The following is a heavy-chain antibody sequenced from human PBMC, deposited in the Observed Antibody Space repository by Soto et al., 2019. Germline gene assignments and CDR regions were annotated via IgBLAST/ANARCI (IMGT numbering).Heavy chain of an antibody. CDR1: GSSTSSYY. CDR2: IYHSGTT. D-gene: IGHD3-10*01. CDR3: ARAPHRSGSNNWFDP. V-gene: IGHV4-59*01. Sequence: PSETLSLTCTVSGSSTSSYYWNWIRQAPGKGLEWIVYIYHSGTTNYNPSLKSRVTISVDTSKNQFSLKLSSVTAADTAVYYCARAPHRSGSNNWFDPWGQGTLVTVSS. J-gene: IGHJ5*02.